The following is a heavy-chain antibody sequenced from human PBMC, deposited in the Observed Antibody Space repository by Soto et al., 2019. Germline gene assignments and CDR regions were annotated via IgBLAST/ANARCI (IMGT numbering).Heavy chain of an antibody. Sequence: SETLSLTCTVSGGSISSYYWSWIRQPPGKGLEWIGYIYYSGSTNYNPSLKSRVTISVDTSKNQFSLKLSSVTAADTAVYYCARGAMITFGGVIVIRAFDIWGQGTMVTVSS. D-gene: IGHD3-16*02. J-gene: IGHJ3*02. CDR1: GGSISSYY. CDR3: ARGAMITFGGVIVIRAFDI. CDR2: IYYSGST. V-gene: IGHV4-59*01.